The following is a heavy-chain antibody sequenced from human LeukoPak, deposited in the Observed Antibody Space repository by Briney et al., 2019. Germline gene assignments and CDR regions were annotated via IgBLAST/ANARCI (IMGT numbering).Heavy chain of an antibody. CDR3: VRFPPVVKDY. J-gene: IGHJ4*02. V-gene: IGHV4-59*12. CDR1: AGSISSYY. CDR2: IYHSGST. D-gene: IGHD4-23*01. Sequence: PSETLSLTCSVSAGSISSYYWSWIRQPPGKGLEWIGYIYHSGSTYYNPSLKSRVTISVDRSKNQFSLKLSSVTAADTAVYYCVRFPPVVKDYWGQGTLVTVSS.